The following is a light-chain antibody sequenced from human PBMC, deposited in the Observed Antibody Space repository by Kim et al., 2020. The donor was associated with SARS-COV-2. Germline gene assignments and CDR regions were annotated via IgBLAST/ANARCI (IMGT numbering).Light chain of an antibody. V-gene: IGKV1-39*01. Sequence: DIRMTQSPSSLSASVGDRVTITCRASQSISNNLIWYQQKPGKAPDLLIYAASSLQTGVPSRFSGSGSGTDFTLTISSLQAEDFATYYCQQNYTTPLTFGGGTKVDIK. CDR2: AAS. CDR1: QSISNN. CDR3: QQNYTTPLT. J-gene: IGKJ4*01.